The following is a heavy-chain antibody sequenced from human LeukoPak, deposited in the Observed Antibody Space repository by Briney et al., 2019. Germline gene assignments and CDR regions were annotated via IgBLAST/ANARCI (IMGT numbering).Heavy chain of an antibody. CDR1: GFSVNSNY. CDR3: ATHVLRFLEWFYFYY. V-gene: IGHV3-53*01. Sequence: GGSLRLSCAACGFSVNSNYMSWLPQATGGGLEGVSVIYSGGNTYYADRERGRFTISRDNYKNTLSIQMNSWGAQDAAVYHCATHVLRFLEWFYFYYWGPGTLVTVAS. J-gene: IGHJ4*02. CDR2: IYSGGNT. D-gene: IGHD3-3*01.